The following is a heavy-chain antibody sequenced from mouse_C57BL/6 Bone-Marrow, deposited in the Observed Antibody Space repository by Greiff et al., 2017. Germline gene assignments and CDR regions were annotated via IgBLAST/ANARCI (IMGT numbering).Heavy chain of an antibody. V-gene: IGHV1-18*01. Sequence: VQLQQSGPELVKPGASVKIPCKASGYTFTDYNMDWVKQSHGKSLEWIGDINPNNGGTIYNQKFKGKATFTVDKSSSTAYMELRSLTSEDTAVYYCARGDYYGSTGAMDYWGQGTSVTVSS. J-gene: IGHJ4*01. D-gene: IGHD1-1*01. CDR2: INPNNGGT. CDR1: GYTFTDYN. CDR3: ARGDYYGSTGAMDY.